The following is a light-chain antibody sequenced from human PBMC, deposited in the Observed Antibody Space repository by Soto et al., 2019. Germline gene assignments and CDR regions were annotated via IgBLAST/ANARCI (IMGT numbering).Light chain of an antibody. J-gene: IGLJ2*01. CDR1: SSNIGTFP. V-gene: IGLV1-44*01. CDR2: SHN. Sequence: QSGLTQPHSASGPPGQWVTISCSGSSSNIGTFPVNWYRQFPGTAPRLLIYSHNQRPSGVPDRFAGSKSGTPASLAISGLQSEDAAEYYCAACDDTLRGVIFGGGTKVTVL. CDR3: AACDDTLRGVI.